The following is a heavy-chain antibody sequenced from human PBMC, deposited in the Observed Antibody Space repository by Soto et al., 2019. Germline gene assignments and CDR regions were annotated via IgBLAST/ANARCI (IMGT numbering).Heavy chain of an antibody. V-gene: IGHV4-34*01. Sequence: PSETLSLTCAVYGGSFSGYYWSWIRQPPGKGLEWIGEINHSGSTNYNPSLKSRVTISVDTSKNQFSLKLSSVTAADTAVYYCARVYDFWSGYPKFGYWGQGTLVTVSS. D-gene: IGHD3-3*01. CDR1: GGSFSGYY. J-gene: IGHJ4*02. CDR2: INHSGST. CDR3: ARVYDFWSGYPKFGY.